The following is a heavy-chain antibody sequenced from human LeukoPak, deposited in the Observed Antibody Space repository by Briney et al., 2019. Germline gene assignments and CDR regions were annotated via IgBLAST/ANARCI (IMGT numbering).Heavy chain of an antibody. J-gene: IGHJ4*02. V-gene: IGHV3-21*01. CDR1: GFTFSSYS. Sequence: GGSLRLSCVASGFTFSSYSMNWVRQAPGKGLDWVSSISSSSTYIYYADSVKGRFTISRDNSKNTLYLQMNSLRAEDTAVYYCARGVNIVVVTAEFDSWGQGTLVTVSS. CDR2: ISSSSTYI. CDR3: ARGVNIVVVTAEFDS. D-gene: IGHD2-21*02.